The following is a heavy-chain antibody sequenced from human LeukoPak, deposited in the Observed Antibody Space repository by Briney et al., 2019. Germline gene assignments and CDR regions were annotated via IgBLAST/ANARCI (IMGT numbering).Heavy chain of an antibody. CDR3: ARSDFWSGSYFDY. Sequence: GASVKVSCKASGYTFTAYYMHWVRQAPGQGLEWMGRINPNSGGTNYAQKFQGRVTMTRGTSISTAYMELSRLRSDDTAVYYCARSDFWSGSYFDYWGQGTLVTVSS. CDR2: INPNSGGT. V-gene: IGHV1-2*06. J-gene: IGHJ4*02. CDR1: GYTFTAYY. D-gene: IGHD3-3*01.